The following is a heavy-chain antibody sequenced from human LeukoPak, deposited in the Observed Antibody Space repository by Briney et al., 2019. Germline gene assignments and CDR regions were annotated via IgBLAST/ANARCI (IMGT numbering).Heavy chain of an antibody. Sequence: SETLSLTCAVYGGSFSGYYWSWIRQPPGKGLEWIGEINHSGSTNYNPSLKSRVTISVDTSKNQFSLKLGSVTAADTAVYYCASQYSGSYIGYYYYGMDVWGQGTTVTVSS. D-gene: IGHD1-26*01. CDR2: INHSGST. CDR3: ASQYSGSYIGYYYYGMDV. V-gene: IGHV4-34*01. J-gene: IGHJ6*02. CDR1: GGSFSGYY.